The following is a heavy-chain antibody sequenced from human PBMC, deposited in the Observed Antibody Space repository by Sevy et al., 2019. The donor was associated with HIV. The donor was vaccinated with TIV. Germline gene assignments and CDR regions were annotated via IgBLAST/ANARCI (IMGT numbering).Heavy chain of an antibody. J-gene: IGHJ6*02. CDR1: GGSISSDGYY. D-gene: IGHD2-2*01. V-gene: IGHV4-31*03. Sequence: SETLSRTCTVSGGSISSDGYYWSWIRQHPGKGLEWIGYIYYNGNSDYNPSLKSRVAISVDTSKNQFSLRLSSVTAADTAVYYCARDSCTSPSCQHWGYYALDVWGQGTTVTVSS. CDR2: IYYNGNS. CDR3: ARDSCTSPSCQHWGYYALDV.